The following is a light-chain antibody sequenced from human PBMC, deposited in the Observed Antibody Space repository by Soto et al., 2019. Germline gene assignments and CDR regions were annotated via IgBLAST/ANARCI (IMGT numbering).Light chain of an antibody. V-gene: IGKV3-20*01. Sequence: ESVLTQSPGTLSLSPGERATLSCRASQSVSSSYLAWYQQKPGQAPRLLIYRASSRATGIPDRFSGSGSETDFTLTISRLEPEDFAVYFCQEYGSSRAFGQGTKVEIK. CDR2: RAS. J-gene: IGKJ1*01. CDR3: QEYGSSRA. CDR1: QSVSSSY.